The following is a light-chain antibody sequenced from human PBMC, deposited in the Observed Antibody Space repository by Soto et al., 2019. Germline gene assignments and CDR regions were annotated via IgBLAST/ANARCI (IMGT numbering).Light chain of an antibody. V-gene: IGLV1-40*01. CDR1: SSNIGAGYD. CDR3: QSYDSSLSGSV. Sequence: QSVLTQPPSVSGATGRSLTISCTGSSSNIGAGYDVHWYQQLPGTAPKLLIYDNNNRPSGVPDRFSGSKSGTSASLAITGLQAEDEADYYCQSYDSSLSGSVFGGGTKLTVL. CDR2: DNN. J-gene: IGLJ3*02.